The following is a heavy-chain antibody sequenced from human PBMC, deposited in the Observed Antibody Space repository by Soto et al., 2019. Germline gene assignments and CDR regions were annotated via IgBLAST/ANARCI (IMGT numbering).Heavy chain of an antibody. D-gene: IGHD6-19*01. J-gene: IGHJ6*02. Sequence: QVQLVQSGAEVKKPGASVKVSCKASGYTFTGYYMHWVRQAPGQGLEWMGWINPNSGGTNYAQKFQGRVTMTRDTSISTAYMELSRLRSDDTAVYYCARAPERLWLDYNYYGMDVWGQGTTVTVSS. CDR2: INPNSGGT. V-gene: IGHV1-2*02. CDR1: GYTFTGYY. CDR3: ARAPERLWLDYNYYGMDV.